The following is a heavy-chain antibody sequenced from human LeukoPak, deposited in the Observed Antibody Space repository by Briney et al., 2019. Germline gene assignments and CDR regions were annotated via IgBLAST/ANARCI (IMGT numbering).Heavy chain of an antibody. J-gene: IGHJ5*02. V-gene: IGHV4-4*07. D-gene: IGHD3-10*01. CDR2: IYTSGST. CDR1: GGSISSYY. Sequence: SETLSPTCTVSGGSISSYYWSWIRQPPGKGLEWIGRIYTSGSTNYNPSLKSRVTMSVDTSKNQFSLKLSSVTAADTAVYYCARGGATFGELTNWFDPWGQGTLVTVSS. CDR3: ARGGATFGELTNWFDP.